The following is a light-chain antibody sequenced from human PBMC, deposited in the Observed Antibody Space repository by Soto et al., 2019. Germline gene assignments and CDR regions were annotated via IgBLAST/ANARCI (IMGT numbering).Light chain of an antibody. CDR1: QSISSY. Sequence: DIQMTQSPSSLSASVGDRVTITCRASQSISSYLNWYQQKPGKAPKLLIYAASSLQSGVPSRFSGSGSGPDFTLTISSLQPEDFATYYCQQSYSTPPDTFGQGTKLEIK. J-gene: IGKJ2*01. CDR3: QQSYSTPPDT. V-gene: IGKV1-39*01. CDR2: AAS.